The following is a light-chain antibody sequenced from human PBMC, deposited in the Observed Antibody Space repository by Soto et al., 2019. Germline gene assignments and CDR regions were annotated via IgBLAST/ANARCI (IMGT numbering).Light chain of an antibody. J-gene: IGKJ2*01. CDR3: QQYNTWPPYT. CDR1: QSVSSN. V-gene: IGKV3-15*01. Sequence: EIVMTQSPATLSVSPGERVTLSCRASQSVSSNFPWYQQKPGQAPRLLIYVASTRATGIPARFSGSGSGTEFTLTISSLQSEDFAVYYCQQYNTWPPYTFGQGTKLEIK. CDR2: VAS.